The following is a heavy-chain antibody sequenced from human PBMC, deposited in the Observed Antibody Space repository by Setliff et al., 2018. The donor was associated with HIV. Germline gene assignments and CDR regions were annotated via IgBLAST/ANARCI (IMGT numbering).Heavy chain of an antibody. J-gene: IGHJ4*02. V-gene: IGHV3-7*03. D-gene: IGHD6-19*01. Sequence: PGGSLRLSCAASGFTFSNYWMSWVRQAPGKGLEWVANIKQDGSEKYYVDSVKGRFTISRDNAKNSLYLQMNSLRAEDTAVYYCARRLSSGSYFGYWGQGTLVTV. CDR3: ARRLSSGSYFGY. CDR1: GFTFSNYW. CDR2: IKQDGSEK.